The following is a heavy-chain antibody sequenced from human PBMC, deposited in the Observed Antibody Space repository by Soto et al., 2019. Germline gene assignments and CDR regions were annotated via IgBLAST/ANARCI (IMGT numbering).Heavy chain of an antibody. CDR3: ARGGYYYGSGSYYNAFDI. J-gene: IGHJ3*02. CDR2: ISYDGSNK. Sequence: GGSLRLSCTASGFTFSTYSMHWVRQAPGKGLAWVAVISYDGSNKYYADSVKGRFTISRDNSKNTLYLQMNSLRSEDTAVYYCARGGYYYGSGSYYNAFDIWGQGTMVTVSS. D-gene: IGHD3-10*01. V-gene: IGHV3-30-3*01. CDR1: GFTFSTYS.